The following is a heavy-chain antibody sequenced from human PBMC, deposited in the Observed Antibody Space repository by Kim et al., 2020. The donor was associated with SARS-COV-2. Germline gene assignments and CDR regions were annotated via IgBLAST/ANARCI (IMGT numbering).Heavy chain of an antibody. CDR3: ARDLIGYYGSGSYSGVDP. V-gene: IGHV4-39*07. Sequence: SETLSLTCTVSGGSISSSSYYWGWIRQPPGKGLEWIGSIYYSGSTYYNPSLKSRVTISVDTSKNQFSLKLSSVTAADTAVYYGARDLIGYYGSGSYSGVDPWGQGTLVTVSS. J-gene: IGHJ5*02. D-gene: IGHD3-10*01. CDR1: GGSISSSSYY. CDR2: IYYSGST.